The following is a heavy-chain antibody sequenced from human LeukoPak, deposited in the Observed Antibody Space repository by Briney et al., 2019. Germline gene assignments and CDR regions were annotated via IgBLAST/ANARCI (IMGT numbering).Heavy chain of an antibody. D-gene: IGHD3-3*01. V-gene: IGHV4-59*01. Sequence: SETLSLTCTVSGGSISSYYWTWIRQSPGTGLEWIGYIHDSVNTDYNPSLKSRVTISVDTSNKQFSLKLNSVTAADTAVYYCARGRITIFGVVTPHVDYWGQGTLVTVSS. J-gene: IGHJ4*02. CDR1: GGSISSYY. CDR2: IHDSVNT. CDR3: ARGRITIFGVVTPHVDY.